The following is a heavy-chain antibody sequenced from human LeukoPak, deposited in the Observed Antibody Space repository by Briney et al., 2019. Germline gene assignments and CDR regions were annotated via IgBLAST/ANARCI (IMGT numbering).Heavy chain of an antibody. V-gene: IGHV4-59*01. CDR2: ISYTGST. CDR1: GACISSYY. Sequence: SETLSLTCTVSGACISSYYWSWIRQTPGKGLEWIGYISYTGSTDYNPSLKSRVTVSADSSKNDFSLKLTSVTAADTAVYYCAKYGVGSTYFDYWGQGILVTVSS. J-gene: IGHJ4*02. D-gene: IGHD1-26*01. CDR3: AKYGVGSTYFDY.